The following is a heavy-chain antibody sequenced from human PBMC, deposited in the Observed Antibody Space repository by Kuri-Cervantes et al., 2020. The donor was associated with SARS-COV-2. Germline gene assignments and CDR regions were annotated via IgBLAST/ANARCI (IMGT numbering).Heavy chain of an antibody. J-gene: IGHJ4*02. CDR1: GGTFSSYA. CDR2: IIPILGIA. D-gene: IGHD3-3*01. CDR3: AREGLDLEHYYFDY. Sequence: SVKVSCKASGGTFSSYAISWVRQAPGQGLEWMGRIIPILGIANYAQKFQGRVTITADKSPSTAYMELSSLRSEDTAVYYCAREGLDLEHYYFDYWGQGTLVTVSS. V-gene: IGHV1-69*04.